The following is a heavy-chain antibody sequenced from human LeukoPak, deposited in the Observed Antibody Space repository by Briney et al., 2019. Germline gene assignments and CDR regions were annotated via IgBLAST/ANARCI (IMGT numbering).Heavy chain of an antibody. CDR2: ISSSSSYI. J-gene: IGHJ4*02. CDR1: GVTFSSYS. CDR3: ARGSLYYDYVWGSYRYGYFDY. D-gene: IGHD3-16*02. V-gene: IGHV3-21*01. Sequence: GGSLRLSCAASGVTFSSYSMNWVRQAPGKGLEWVSSISSSSSYIYYADSVKGRFTISRDNAKNSLYLQMNSLRAEDTAVYYCARGSLYYDYVWGSYRYGYFDYWGQGTLVTVSS.